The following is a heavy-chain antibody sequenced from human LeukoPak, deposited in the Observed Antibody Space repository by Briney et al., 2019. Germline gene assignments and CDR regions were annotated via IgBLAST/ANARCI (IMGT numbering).Heavy chain of an antibody. V-gene: IGHV4-34*01. CDR1: GGTISGYY. CDR2: IHYTGGT. D-gene: IGHD3-9*01. J-gene: IGHJ4*02. CDR3: ARGNILSGYCFDF. Sequence: PSETLSLTCAVYGGTISGYYWSWIRQPPGKGLEWVGEIHYTGGTSYNPSLKSRATISIDTSRNQLSLKLSSVTAADTAVYYCARGNILSGYCFDFWGQGALVTVSS.